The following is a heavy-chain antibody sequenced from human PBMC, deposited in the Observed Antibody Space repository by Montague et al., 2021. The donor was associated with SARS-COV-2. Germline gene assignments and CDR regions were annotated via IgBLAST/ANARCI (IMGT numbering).Heavy chain of an antibody. J-gene: IGHJ4*02. CDR1: GGSFSGYY. D-gene: IGHD2-2*01. CDR3: ARSQDCRTTSCHFDY. Sequence: SETPSLTCAVYGGSFSGYYWSWIRQPPGKGLEWIGEINHSGSTNYNPSLKSRVTISVDTSKNQFSLKLSSVTAADTAVYYCARSQDCRTTSCHFDYWGQGTLVTVSS. V-gene: IGHV4-34*01. CDR2: INHSGST.